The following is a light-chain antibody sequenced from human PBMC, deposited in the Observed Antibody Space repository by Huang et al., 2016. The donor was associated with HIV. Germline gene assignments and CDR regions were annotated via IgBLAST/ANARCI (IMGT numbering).Light chain of an antibody. CDR1: PSVSSN. Sequence: EIVMTQSPATLSVSPGERATLSCRASPSVSSNLAWYQQNPGQAPRLLIYGASTRATGIPARFSGSGSGTEFTRTISSLQSEDFAVYYCQQYNNWPKVFTFGPGTKVDIK. CDR2: GAS. V-gene: IGKV3-15*01. CDR3: QQYNNWPKVFT. J-gene: IGKJ3*01.